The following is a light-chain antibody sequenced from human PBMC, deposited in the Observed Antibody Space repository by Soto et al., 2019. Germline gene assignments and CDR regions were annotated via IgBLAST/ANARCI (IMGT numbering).Light chain of an antibody. CDR1: QSVGNN. CDR3: QQYNKWPLFT. CDR2: GAS. Sequence: EILVTQSPATLSVSPGERATLSCRASQSVGNNLAWYQQRPAQAPRLLIYGASTRATGTPARFSGSGSGTEFTLTINSLQSEDFALYYCQQYNKWPLFTFGPGTRVDI. V-gene: IGKV3-15*01. J-gene: IGKJ3*01.